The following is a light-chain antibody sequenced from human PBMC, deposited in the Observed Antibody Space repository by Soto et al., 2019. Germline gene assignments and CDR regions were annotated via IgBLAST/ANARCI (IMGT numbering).Light chain of an antibody. Sequence: QSVLTQPPSASGSPGQSVTISCTGTFNDVGGYNYVSWYQQHPGKAPKVMLYDVSSRPSGVSIRFSGSKSGNRASLTISGLQAEDEAEYYCSSYTNSSTLFGGGTKLTVL. CDR3: SSYTNSSTL. CDR2: DVS. J-gene: IGLJ3*02. CDR1: FNDVGGYNY. V-gene: IGLV2-14*01.